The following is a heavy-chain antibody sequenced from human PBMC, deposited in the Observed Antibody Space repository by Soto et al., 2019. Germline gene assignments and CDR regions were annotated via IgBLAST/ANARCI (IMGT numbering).Heavy chain of an antibody. V-gene: IGHV3-11*01. D-gene: IGHD6-13*01. Sequence: GGSLRLSCAASGFTFRDYYMTWIRQAPGKGLEWVSYISGDGGSTSYAVSVKGRFTVSRDNARSSLFLQMNSLRAEDTAFYYCAKLVTIAAAGTVDYWG. CDR3: AKLVTIAAAGTVDY. J-gene: IGHJ4*01. CDR1: GFTFRDYY. CDR2: ISGDGGST.